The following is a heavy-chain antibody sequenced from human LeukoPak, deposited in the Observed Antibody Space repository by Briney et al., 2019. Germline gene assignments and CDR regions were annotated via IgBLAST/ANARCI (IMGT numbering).Heavy chain of an antibody. V-gene: IGHV1-18*01. D-gene: IGHD3-22*01. CDR3: ARGRSSGYNRQAIYGFDI. Sequence: ASVKVSCKASGYTFTSYGISWVRQAPGQGLEWMGWISAYNGNTNYAQKLQGRVTMTTDTSTSTAYMELRSLRSEDTAVYYCARGRSSGYNRQAIYGFDIWGQGTMVTVSS. J-gene: IGHJ3*02. CDR1: GYTFTSYG. CDR2: ISAYNGNT.